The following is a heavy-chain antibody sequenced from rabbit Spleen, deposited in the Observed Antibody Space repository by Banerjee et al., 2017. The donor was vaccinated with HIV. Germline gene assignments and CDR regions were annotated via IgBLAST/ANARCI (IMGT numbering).Heavy chain of an antibody. J-gene: IGHJ4*01. Sequence: QSLEESGGDLVKPGASLTLTCTASGFSFSSSYYMCWVRQAPGKGLEWIACIYGGGSDNTYYASWAKGRFTISKTSSTTVILQMTSLTVADTATYFCARGNTGYILYNLWGPGTLVTVS. CDR1: GFSFSSSYY. CDR2: IYGGGSDNT. CDR3: ARGNTGYILYNL. D-gene: IGHD7-1*01. V-gene: IGHV1S40*01.